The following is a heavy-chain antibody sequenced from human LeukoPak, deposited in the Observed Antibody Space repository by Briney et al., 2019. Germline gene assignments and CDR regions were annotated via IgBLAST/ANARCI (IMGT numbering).Heavy chain of an antibody. Sequence: GGSLRLSCAASGFTFSSYAMSWVRQAPGKGLEWVSAISGSGGSTYYADSVKGRFTISRDNSKNTLYLQMNSLRAEDTAVYYCAKDSGQQLDESWFDPWGQGTLVTVSS. CDR1: GFTFSSYA. J-gene: IGHJ5*02. D-gene: IGHD6-13*01. CDR2: ISGSGGST. CDR3: AKDSGQQLDESWFDP. V-gene: IGHV3-23*01.